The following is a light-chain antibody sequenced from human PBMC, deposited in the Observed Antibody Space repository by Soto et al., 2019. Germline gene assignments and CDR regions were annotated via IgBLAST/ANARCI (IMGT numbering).Light chain of an antibody. Sequence: DIQLTHWPCLQSAAVADRVTITCLASQGINTYLGWYQYNPGKAPKLLIYAASTLQSGVPSRFSGSGAGTEFTLTFSSLQPEDFATYDCQQYDAFSRKCGQGTKVDIK. CDR3: QQYDAFSRK. V-gene: IGKV1-9*01. CDR1: QGINTY. J-gene: IGKJ1*01. CDR2: AAS.